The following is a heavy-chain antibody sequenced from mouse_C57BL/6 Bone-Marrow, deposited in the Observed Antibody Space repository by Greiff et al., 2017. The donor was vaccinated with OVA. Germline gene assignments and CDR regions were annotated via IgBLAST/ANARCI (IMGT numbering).Heavy chain of an antibody. CDR2: ISSGGSYT. Sequence: EVQLVESGGDLVKPGGSLKLSCAASGFTFSSYGMSWVRQTPDKRLEWVATISSGGSYTYYPDSVKGRFTISRDNAKNTLYLQMSSLKSEDTAMYYCARHPYGPFDDWGQGTLVTVSA. CDR3: ARHPYGPFDD. J-gene: IGHJ3*01. D-gene: IGHD1-1*01. V-gene: IGHV5-6*01. CDR1: GFTFSSYG.